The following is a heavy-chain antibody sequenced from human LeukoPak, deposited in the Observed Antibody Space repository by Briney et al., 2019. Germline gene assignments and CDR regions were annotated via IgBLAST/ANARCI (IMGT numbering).Heavy chain of an antibody. Sequence: SETLSLTCAVYGGSFSGYYWSWIRQPPGKGLEWIGEINHSGSTNYNPSLKSRVTISVDTSKNQFSLKLSSVTAADTAVYYCASFPYYYGSGSHYWGQGTLVTVSS. CDR1: GGSFSGYY. J-gene: IGHJ4*02. CDR3: ASFPYYYGSGSHY. CDR2: INHSGST. D-gene: IGHD3-10*01. V-gene: IGHV4-34*01.